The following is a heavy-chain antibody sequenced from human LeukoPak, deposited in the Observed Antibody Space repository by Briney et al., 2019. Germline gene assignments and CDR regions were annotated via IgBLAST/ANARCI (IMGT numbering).Heavy chain of an antibody. CDR1: GGSISSYY. CDR2: IYHSGST. J-gene: IGHJ4*02. D-gene: IGHD6-19*01. V-gene: IGHV4-59*08. CDR3: ARNSSGYYFDY. Sequence: PSETLSLTCTVSGGSISSYYWSWIRQTPGKGLEWIGSIYHSGSTSYNSSLKSRVTISVDTSKNQFSLKLSSVTAADTAMYYCARNSSGYYFDYWGQGTLVTVSS.